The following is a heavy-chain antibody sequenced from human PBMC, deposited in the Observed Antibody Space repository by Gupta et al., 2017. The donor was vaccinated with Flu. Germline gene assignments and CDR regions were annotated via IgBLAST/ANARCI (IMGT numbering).Heavy chain of an antibody. CDR1: YY. J-gene: IGHJ4*02. V-gene: IGHV1-2*02. CDR2: VSPNSGDT. Sequence: YYMHWVRQAPGQGLEWMGWVSPNSGDTNYAQKFQGRVTMTRDTSISTGYMELTNLQSDDTAVYYCARAISDYWGQGTLVTVSS. CDR3: ARAISDY.